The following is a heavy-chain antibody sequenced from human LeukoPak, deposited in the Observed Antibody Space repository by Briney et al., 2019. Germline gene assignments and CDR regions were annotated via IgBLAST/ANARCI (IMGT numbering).Heavy chain of an antibody. CDR3: ARDNYGGFDY. J-gene: IGHJ4*02. CDR2: IKEDGSQE. Sequence: GGSLRLSCTASGFTFSNSWMSWVHLPPGKGLEWVTNIKEDGSQEYYVDSVKGRFTISRDNARNTLYLQMNSLRVEDTAVYYCARDNYGGFDYWGQGTRVTVSS. CDR1: GFTFSNSW. V-gene: IGHV3-7*04. D-gene: IGHD4-23*01.